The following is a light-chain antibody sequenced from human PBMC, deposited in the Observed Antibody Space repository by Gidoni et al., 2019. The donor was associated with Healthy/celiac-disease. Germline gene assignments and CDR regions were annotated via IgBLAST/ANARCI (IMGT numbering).Light chain of an antibody. Sequence: DIQMTQSPSSLSASVGDRVTITCRASPGISNYLAWYQQKPGKVPKLLIYAASTLQSGVSSRFSGSGSGTDFTLTISSLQPEDVATYYCQKYNSAPRLFGGGTKVEIK. CDR3: QKYNSAPRL. CDR2: AAS. V-gene: IGKV1-27*01. J-gene: IGKJ4*01. CDR1: PGISNY.